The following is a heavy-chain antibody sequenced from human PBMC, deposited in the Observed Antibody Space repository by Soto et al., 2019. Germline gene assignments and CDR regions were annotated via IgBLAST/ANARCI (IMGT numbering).Heavy chain of an antibody. Sequence: QLQLQESGPGVVKPSETLSLTCSVSGGSISSGGYYWVWIRQPPGKGLEWIGSINYRWTTYYTSSLKSRLTMSLDSSKNQFSLKLTCVTAADTAGYFCARLVNEYSNVFDYWGQGIPVVVSS. D-gene: IGHD1-1*01. J-gene: IGHJ4*02. CDR1: GGSISSGGYY. V-gene: IGHV4-39*01. CDR2: INYRWTT. CDR3: ARLVNEYSNVFDY.